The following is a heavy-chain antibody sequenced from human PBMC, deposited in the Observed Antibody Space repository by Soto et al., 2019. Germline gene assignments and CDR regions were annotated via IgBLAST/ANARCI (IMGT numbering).Heavy chain of an antibody. D-gene: IGHD6-19*01. CDR2: IYPGDSDT. V-gene: IGHV5-51*01. CDR1: GYSFTSYW. CDR3: ARRLSTGWFFDF. J-gene: IGHJ4*02. Sequence: GESLKISCKGSGYSFTSYWIGWVRQKPGKGLEWMGIIYPGDSDTRYSPSFQGQVAFSADKSISTAYLQWSGLKASDTAIYYCARRLSTGWFFDFWGQGTLVTVSS.